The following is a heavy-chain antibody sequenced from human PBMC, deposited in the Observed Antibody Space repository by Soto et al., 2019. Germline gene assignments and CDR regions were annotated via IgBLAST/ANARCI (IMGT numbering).Heavy chain of an antibody. CDR1: GGTFSSYA. CDR3: ARLLAAAGLIDY. J-gene: IGHJ4*02. CDR2: IIPSFGTA. Sequence: SVKVSCKASGGTFSSYAISWVRQAPGQGLEWMGGIIPSFGTANYAQKFQGRVTITADKSTSTAYMELSSLRSEDTAVYYCARLLAAAGLIDYWGQGTLVTVSS. V-gene: IGHV1-69*06. D-gene: IGHD6-13*01.